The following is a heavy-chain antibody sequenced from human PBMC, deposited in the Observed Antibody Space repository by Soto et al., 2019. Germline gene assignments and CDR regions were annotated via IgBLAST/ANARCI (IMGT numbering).Heavy chain of an antibody. Sequence: QVQLVQSGAEVKKPGSSVKVSCKASGGTFSSYSINWVRQAPGQGLEWMGEIIPIFGTANYAQKFQGRVTITADESTTTVYMELSSLRSEDTAVYYCARDVGRHSGGIDYWGQGTLVNVSS. CDR1: GGTFSSYS. J-gene: IGHJ4*02. CDR3: ARDVGRHSGGIDY. V-gene: IGHV1-69*01. D-gene: IGHD1-26*01. CDR2: IIPIFGTA.